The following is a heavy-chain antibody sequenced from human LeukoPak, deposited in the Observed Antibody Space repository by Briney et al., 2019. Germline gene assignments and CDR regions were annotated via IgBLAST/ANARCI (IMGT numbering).Heavy chain of an antibody. CDR3: ARSLAAAGPYYYYYYMDV. CDR2: IYSGGST. CDR1: GFTVSSNY. V-gene: IGHV3-53*01. Sequence: GGSLRLSCAASGFTVSSNYMSWVRQAPGKGLEWVSVIYSGGSTYYSDSVKGRFTISIDNSKNTLYLQMNSLRAEDTAVYYCARSLAAAGPYYYYYYMDVWGKGTTVTVSS. J-gene: IGHJ6*03. D-gene: IGHD6-13*01.